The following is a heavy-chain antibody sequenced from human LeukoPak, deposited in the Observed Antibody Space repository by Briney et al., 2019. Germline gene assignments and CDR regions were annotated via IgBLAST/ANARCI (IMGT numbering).Heavy chain of an antibody. CDR3: ARDPILGSSGYYFDY. Sequence: PGGSLRLSCAASGFTFSSYAMHWVRQAAGKGLEWVAVISYDGSNKYYADSVKGRFTISRDNSKNTLYLQMNSLRAEDTAVYYCARDPILGSSGYYFDYWGQGTLVTVSS. D-gene: IGHD3-22*01. CDR2: ISYDGSNK. V-gene: IGHV3-30-3*01. J-gene: IGHJ4*02. CDR1: GFTFSSYA.